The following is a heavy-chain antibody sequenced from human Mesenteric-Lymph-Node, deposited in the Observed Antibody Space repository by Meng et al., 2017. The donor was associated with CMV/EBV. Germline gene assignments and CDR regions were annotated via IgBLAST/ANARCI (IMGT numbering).Heavy chain of an antibody. CDR3: TRTSNYGDSLY. J-gene: IGHJ4*02. CDR1: GFIVGSYY. CDR2: IYSGGST. Sequence: LSCAASGFIVGSYYMSWVRHTPGMGLEWISDIYSGGSTHYAESVKGRFTISRDNSKNTLYLQMNSLRVDDTAVYYCTRTSNYGDSLYWDQGTLVTVSS. D-gene: IGHD4-17*01. V-gene: IGHV3-66*01.